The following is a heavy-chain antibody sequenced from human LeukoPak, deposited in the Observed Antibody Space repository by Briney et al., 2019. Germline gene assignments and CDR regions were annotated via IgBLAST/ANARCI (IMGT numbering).Heavy chain of an antibody. J-gene: IGHJ3*02. CDR2: IDSGGTTI. V-gene: IGHV3-48*03. CDR1: GFTFGSFE. CDR3: ARDGAVGGATRTGAFDI. Sequence: PGGSLRLSCAGFGFTFGSFEMDWLRQAPGKGLEWVSYIDSGGTTIYYADSVKGRFTISRDNAKNSLYLQMNSLRAEDTAVYYCARDGAVGGATRTGAFDIWGQGTMVTVSS. D-gene: IGHD1-26*01.